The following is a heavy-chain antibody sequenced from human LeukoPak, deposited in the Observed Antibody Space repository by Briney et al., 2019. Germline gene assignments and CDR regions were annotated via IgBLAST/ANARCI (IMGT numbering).Heavy chain of an antibody. V-gene: IGHV4-59*01. Sequence: SETLSLTCTVSGGSISSYYWSWIRQPPGKGLEWIGYIYYSGSTNYNPSLKSRVTISVDTSKNQFSLKLSSVTAADTAVYYCARDDIVALWAFDIWGQGTMVTVSS. CDR3: ARDDIVALWAFDI. CDR2: IYYSGST. D-gene: IGHD2-15*01. CDR1: GGSISSYY. J-gene: IGHJ3*02.